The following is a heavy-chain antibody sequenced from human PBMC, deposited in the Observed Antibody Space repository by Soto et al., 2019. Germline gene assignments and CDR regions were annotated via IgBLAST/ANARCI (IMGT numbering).Heavy chain of an antibody. CDR3: VKYRALAFDT. CDR2: IYHSGST. D-gene: IGHD1-1*01. CDR1: SGSITSGGYS. J-gene: IGHJ4*02. Sequence: PWETLSLTCAVSSGSITSGGYSWSWIRQPPGRGLEWIGYIYHSGSTYYNPSLKSRFTMSVDRSKNQFSLSLTSVTAADTAVDFCVKYRALAFDTWGRGTLLNVSS. V-gene: IGHV4-30-2*02.